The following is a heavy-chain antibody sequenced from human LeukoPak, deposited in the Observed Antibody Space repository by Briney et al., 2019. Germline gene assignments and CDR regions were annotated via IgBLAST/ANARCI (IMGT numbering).Heavy chain of an antibody. CDR1: GFTFSSYA. CDR2: ISGRGGST. J-gene: IGHJ5*02. Sequence: PGGSLRLSCAASGFTFSSYAMSWVPQAPGKGLKWVSAISGRGGSTYYADSVKGRFTISRDNSTNTLYLQMNSLRAEDTAVYYCANEGLPAAISSWFDPWGQGTLVTVSS. D-gene: IGHD2-2*01. V-gene: IGHV3-23*01. CDR3: ANEGLPAAISSWFDP.